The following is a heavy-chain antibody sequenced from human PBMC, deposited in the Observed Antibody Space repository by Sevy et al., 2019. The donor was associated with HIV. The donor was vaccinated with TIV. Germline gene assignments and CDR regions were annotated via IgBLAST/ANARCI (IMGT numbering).Heavy chain of an antibody. Sequence: ASVKVSCKAFGGTFSSYAISWVRQAPGQGLEWMGGIIPISATANYEQKFQGRVTITADESTSTAYMEMIGLRSEDTAVYSCESTDYYDSDGYYLYAFDIWGQGTVVTVSS. CDR2: IIPISATA. CDR1: GGTFSSYA. D-gene: IGHD3-22*01. J-gene: IGHJ3*02. CDR3: ESTDYYDSDGYYLYAFDI. V-gene: IGHV1-69*13.